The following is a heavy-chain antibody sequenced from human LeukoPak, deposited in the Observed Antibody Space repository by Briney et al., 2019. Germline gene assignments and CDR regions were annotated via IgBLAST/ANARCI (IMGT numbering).Heavy chain of an antibody. V-gene: IGHV4-39*07. CDR3: ARSSMVRGVIITVGSDFDY. D-gene: IGHD3-10*01. CDR2: IYYSGST. Sequence: SETLSLTCTVSGGSISSSSYYWGWIRQPPGKGLEWIGTIYYSGSTYYNPSLKSRVTISVDTSKNQFSLKLSSVTAADTAVYYCARSSMVRGVIITVGSDFDYWGQGTLVTVSS. CDR1: GGSISSSSYY. J-gene: IGHJ4*02.